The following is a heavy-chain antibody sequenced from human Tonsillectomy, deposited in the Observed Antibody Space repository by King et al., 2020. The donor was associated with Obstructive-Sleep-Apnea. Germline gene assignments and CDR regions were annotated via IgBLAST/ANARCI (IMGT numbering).Heavy chain of an antibody. Sequence: VQLVESGGGVVQPGGSLRLSCAASGFTFSSYGMHWVRQAPGKGLEWVAFIRYDGSNKYYADSVKGRFTISRDNSKNTLYLQMNSLRAEDTAVYYCAGEGAAIGSYSDYWGQGTLVTVSS. CDR3: AGEGAAIGSYSDY. D-gene: IGHD2-2*02. V-gene: IGHV3-30*02. J-gene: IGHJ4*02. CDR1: GFTFSSYG. CDR2: IRYDGSNK.